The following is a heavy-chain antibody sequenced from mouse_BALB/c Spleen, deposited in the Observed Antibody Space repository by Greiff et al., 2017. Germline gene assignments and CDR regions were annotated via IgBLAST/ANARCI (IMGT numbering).Heavy chain of an antibody. CDR2: IYPGNGDT. Sequence: QVQLQQPGAELVKPGASVKMSCKASGYTFTSYNMHLVKQTPGQGLEWIGPIYPGNGDTSYNQKFKGKATLTADKSSSTAYMQLSSLTSEDSAVYYCTRDYYADDWGQGTTLTVSS. CDR3: TRDYYADD. D-gene: IGHD1-1*01. CDR1: GYTFTSYN. J-gene: IGHJ2*01. V-gene: IGHV1-12*01.